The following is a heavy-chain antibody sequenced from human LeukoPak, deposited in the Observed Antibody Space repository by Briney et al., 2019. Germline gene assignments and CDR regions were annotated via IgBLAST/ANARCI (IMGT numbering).Heavy chain of an antibody. CDR2: LNSDGSRT. CDR1: GLTFSSSW. J-gene: IGHJ4*02. V-gene: IGHV3-74*01. CDR3: AKESSTWRQADTLFDY. D-gene: IGHD6-13*01. Sequence: RGSLRLSCAASGLTFSSSWMHWVRQAPGEGLVWVSRLNSDGSRTNYAESVKGRFIISRDNAKNTLYLQMNSLRIEDTAVYYCAKESSTWRQADTLFDYWGQGILVTVSS.